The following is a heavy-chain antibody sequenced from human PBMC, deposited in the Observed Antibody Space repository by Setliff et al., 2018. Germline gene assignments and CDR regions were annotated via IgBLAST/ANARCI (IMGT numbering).Heavy chain of an antibody. Sequence: LSLTCAVYGGSFSDSHWSWIRQPPGKGLEWVSHISSGGSGIYYADSVRGRFTISRDNAKNSLYLQMNGLRAEDTAIYYCVRDVSRWLQFLGSFDQWGQGILVTVSS. CDR1: GGSFSDSH. D-gene: IGHD5-12*01. CDR2: ISSGGSGI. J-gene: IGHJ4*02. CDR3: VRDVSRWLQFLGSFDQ. V-gene: IGHV3-11*01.